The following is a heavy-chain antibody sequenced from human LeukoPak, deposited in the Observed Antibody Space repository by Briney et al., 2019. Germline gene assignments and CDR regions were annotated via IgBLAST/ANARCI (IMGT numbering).Heavy chain of an antibody. CDR3: ARKSLGIVAAGTFFGS. CDR1: GFTVSSNF. V-gene: IGHV3-53*01. J-gene: IGHJ5*02. CDR2: IYSGGGT. D-gene: IGHD6-13*01. Sequence: GGSLRLSCAASGFTVSSNFVTWVRQAPGKGLEWLSIIYSGGGTDYADSVKGRFTISRDNSKNTVYLQMNSLRAEDTAMYHCARKSLGIVAAGTFFGSWGQGTLVTVSP.